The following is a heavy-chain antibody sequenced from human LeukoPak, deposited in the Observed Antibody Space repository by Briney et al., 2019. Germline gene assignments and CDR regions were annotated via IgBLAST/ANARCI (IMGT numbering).Heavy chain of an antibody. CDR2: IIPIFGTS. CDR1: GGTFSSYA. D-gene: IGHD4-17*01. CDR3: ARLGDYGDYYFDY. J-gene: IGHJ4*02. Sequence: SVKVSCRASGGTFSSYAISWVRQAPGQGLEWMGGIIPIFGTSNYAQKFQGRVTITADESTSTAYMELSSLRSEDTAVYYCARLGDYGDYYFDYWGQGTLVTVSS. V-gene: IGHV1-69*13.